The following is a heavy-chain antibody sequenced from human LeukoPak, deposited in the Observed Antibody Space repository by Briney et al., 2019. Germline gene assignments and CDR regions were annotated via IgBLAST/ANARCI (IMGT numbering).Heavy chain of an antibody. CDR3: EREPAYSGGPFDC. J-gene: IGHJ4*02. D-gene: IGHD1-26*01. CDR2: IRSSGNTR. Sequence: PGVSVTLSCPPSGFSFSTYCMNWVRQAPGNGLEWVSYIRSSGNTRYYADYVKGRFTISRDNAKNTLYLQMNSLRDEDTAVYYCEREPAYSGGPFDCWGQGTLVTVSS. V-gene: IGHV3-48*02. CDR1: GFSFSTYC.